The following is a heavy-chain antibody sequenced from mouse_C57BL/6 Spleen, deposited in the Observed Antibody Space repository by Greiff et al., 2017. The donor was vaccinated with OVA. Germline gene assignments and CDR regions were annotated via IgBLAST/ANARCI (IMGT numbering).Heavy chain of an antibody. J-gene: IGHJ2*01. CDR1: GFTFSDYG. V-gene: IGHV5-17*01. D-gene: IGHD1-1*01. CDR2: ISSGSSTI. Sequence: EVKLQESGGGLVKPGGSLKLSCAASGFTFSDYGMHWVRQAPEKGLEWVAYISSGSSTIYYADTVKGRFTISRDNAKNTLFLQMTSLRSEDTAMYYCARQLVATGFDYWGQGTTLTVSS. CDR3: ARQLVATGFDY.